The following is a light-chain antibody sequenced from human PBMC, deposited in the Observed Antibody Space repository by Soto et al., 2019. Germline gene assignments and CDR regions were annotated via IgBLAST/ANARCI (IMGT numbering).Light chain of an antibody. Sequence: DIQMTQSPSSLSASVGDSVTITCRASQDINNFLAWFQQKRGKAPKSLIFAASSLHSGVPSRFSGSGSGTDFALTISSLQAEDFGTYYCQHYDGYPHTFGQGTRLEIK. CDR1: QDINNF. J-gene: IGKJ5*01. CDR2: AAS. V-gene: IGKV1-16*01. CDR3: QHYDGYPHT.